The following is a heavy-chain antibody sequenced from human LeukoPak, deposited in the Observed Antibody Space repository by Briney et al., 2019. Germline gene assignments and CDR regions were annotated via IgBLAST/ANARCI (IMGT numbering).Heavy chain of an antibody. J-gene: IGHJ4*02. CDR3: AREKIVVVPAAMRIRGFDY. V-gene: IGHV4-4*02. Sequence: PSETLSLTCAVSGGSISSSNWWSWVRQPPGKGLEWIGEIYHSGSTNYNPSLKSRVTISVDKSKNQFSLKLSSVTAADTAVYYCAREKIVVVPAAMRIRGFDYWGQGTLVTVSS. CDR1: GGSISSSNW. D-gene: IGHD2-2*01. CDR2: IYHSGST.